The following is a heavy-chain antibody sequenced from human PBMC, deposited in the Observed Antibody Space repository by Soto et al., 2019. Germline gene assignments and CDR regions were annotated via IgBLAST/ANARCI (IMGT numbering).Heavy chain of an antibody. CDR2: ISYDGSNK. V-gene: IGHV3-30*03. D-gene: IGHD3-10*01. CDR1: GFTFSSYG. J-gene: IGHJ4*02. Sequence: GGSLRLSCAASGFTFSSYGMHWVRQAPGKGLEWVAVISYDGSNKYYADSVKGRFTISRDNSKNTLYLQMNSLRAEDTAVYYCAPWFGAFDYWGQGTLVTGSS. CDR3: APWFGAFDY.